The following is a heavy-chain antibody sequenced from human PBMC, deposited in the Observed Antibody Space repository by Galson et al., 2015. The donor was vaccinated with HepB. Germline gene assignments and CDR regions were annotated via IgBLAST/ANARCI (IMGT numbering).Heavy chain of an antibody. CDR3: ARVIVVVPAATLIDY. Sequence: SVKVSCKASGYTFTSYGISWVRQAPGQGLEWMGWISAYNGNTNYAQKLQGRVTMTTDTSTSTAYMELRRLRSDDTAVYYCARVIVVVPAATLIDYWGQGTLVTVSS. D-gene: IGHD2-2*01. CDR2: ISAYNGNT. J-gene: IGHJ4*02. V-gene: IGHV1-18*01. CDR1: GYTFTSYG.